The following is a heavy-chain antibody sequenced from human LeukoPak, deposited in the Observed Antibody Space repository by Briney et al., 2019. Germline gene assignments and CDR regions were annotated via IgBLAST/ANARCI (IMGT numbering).Heavy chain of an antibody. D-gene: IGHD3-9*01. V-gene: IGHV3-23*01. Sequence: GGSLRLSCAASGFTFSSYAMSWVRQAPGKGLEWVSAISGSGGSTYYADSVKGRFTISRDNSKNTLYLQMNSLRAEDTAVYYCAGVLRYFDWLFDYWGQGILVTVSS. CDR3: AGVLRYFDWLFDY. J-gene: IGHJ4*02. CDR2: ISGSGGST. CDR1: GFTFSSYA.